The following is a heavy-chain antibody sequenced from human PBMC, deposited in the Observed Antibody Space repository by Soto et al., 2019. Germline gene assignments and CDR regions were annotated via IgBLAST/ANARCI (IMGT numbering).Heavy chain of an antibody. CDR1: GFSLSTSGMC. V-gene: IGHV2-70*11. Sequence: GSGPTLVNPTQTLTLTCTFSGFSLSTSGMCVSWIRQPPGKALEWLARIDWDGDKYYSTSLKTRLTISKDTSKNQVVLTMTNMYPVDTATYYCARMRYDYCDTDTLISQKYYYYYGMDVWGQGTTVTVSS. J-gene: IGHJ6*02. CDR2: IDWDGDK. CDR3: ARMRYDYCDTDTLISQKYYYYYGMDV. D-gene: IGHD4-17*01.